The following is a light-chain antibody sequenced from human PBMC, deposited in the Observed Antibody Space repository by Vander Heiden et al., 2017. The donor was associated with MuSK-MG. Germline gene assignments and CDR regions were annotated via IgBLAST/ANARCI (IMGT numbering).Light chain of an antibody. CDR1: QSLLQSDGKTY. V-gene: IGKV2D-29*02. CDR2: EVS. J-gene: IGKJ3*01. Sequence: DIVMTQTPLSLSVTPGQPASISCKSSQSLLQSDGKTYLYWYLQKPGQSPQLLIYEVSSRLSGVPDRFSGSGSGTDFTLKINRVEAEDVGVYYCKQRIQLPLTFGRGTKVDIK. CDR3: KQRIQLPLT.